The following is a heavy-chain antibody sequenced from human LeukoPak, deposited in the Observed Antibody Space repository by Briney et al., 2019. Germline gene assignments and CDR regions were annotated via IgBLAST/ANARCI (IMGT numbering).Heavy chain of an antibody. J-gene: IGHJ5*02. CDR3: ARGPSYGDYDPPCKNWFDP. V-gene: IGHV4-34*01. CDR2: INHSGST. D-gene: IGHD4-17*01. CDR1: GGSFSGYY. Sequence: SETLSLTCAVYGGSFSGYYWSWIRQPPGKGLEWIGEINHSGSTNYDPSLKSRVTISVDTSKNQFSLKLSSVTAADTAVYYCARGPSYGDYDPPCKNWFDPWGQGTLVTVSS.